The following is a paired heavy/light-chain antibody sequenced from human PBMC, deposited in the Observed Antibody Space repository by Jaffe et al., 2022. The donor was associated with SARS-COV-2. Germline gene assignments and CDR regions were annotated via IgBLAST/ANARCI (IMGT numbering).Heavy chain of an antibody. CDR3: ARVPYDSSGYYARGPWGYFDY. CDR1: GYTFRNYG. D-gene: IGHD3-22*01. J-gene: IGHJ4*02. CDR2: ISAYNGNT. V-gene: IGHV1-18*01. Sequence: QIQLVQSGAEVEKPGASVKVSCKASGYTFRNYGISWVRQAPGHGLEWMGWISAYNGNTNYAQKLQGRVTLTTDTSTSTAYMELRSLRSDDTAMYYCARVPYDSSGYYARGPWGYFDYWGQGTLVTVSS.
Light chain of an antibody. J-gene: IGKJ1*01. Sequence: EIVMTQSPATLSVSPGERVTLSCRASQSVSSNLAWYQQKPGQAPRLLIYGASTRATGIPARISGSGSGTQFTLTISSLHSEDFAVYYCQQYNNWPPWTFGQGTKVEIK. CDR3: QQYNNWPPWT. V-gene: IGKV3D-15*01. CDR2: GAS. CDR1: QSVSSN.